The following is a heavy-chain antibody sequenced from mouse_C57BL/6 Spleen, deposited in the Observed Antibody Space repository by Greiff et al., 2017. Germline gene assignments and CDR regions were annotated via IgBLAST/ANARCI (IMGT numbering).Heavy chain of an antibody. V-gene: IGHV1-82*01. CDR1: GYAFSSSW. D-gene: IGHD3-2*02. CDR2: IYPGDGDT. Sequence: QVQLQQSGPELVKPGASVKISCKASGYAFSSSWMNWVKQRPGKGLEWIGRIYPGDGDTNYNGKFKGKATLTADKSSSTAYMQLSSLTSEDSAVYFCAREAQGWFAYWGQGTLVTVSA. CDR3: AREAQGWFAY. J-gene: IGHJ3*01.